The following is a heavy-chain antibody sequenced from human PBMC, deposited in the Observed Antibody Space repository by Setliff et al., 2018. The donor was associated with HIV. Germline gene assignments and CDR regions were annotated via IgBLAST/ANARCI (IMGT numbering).Heavy chain of an antibody. CDR2: IIPAGGTT. J-gene: IGHJ4*02. CDR1: GGI. CDR3: ATGLSSTDPSSNS. V-gene: IGHV1-69*08. D-gene: IGHD1-1*01. Sequence: GASVKVSCKTSGGIISWVRQAPGQGLEWMGRIIPAGGTTNYAQKFQGRVTITADKSTSTVYMELSSLRSDDTVVYYCATGLSSTDPSSNSWGQGTPVTVSS.